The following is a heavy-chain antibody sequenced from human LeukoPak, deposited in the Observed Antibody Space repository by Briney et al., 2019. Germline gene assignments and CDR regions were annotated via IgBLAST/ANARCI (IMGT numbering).Heavy chain of an antibody. CDR2: ISAYNGNT. Sequence: ASVTVSCTASGYTFTSYGISWVRQAPGQGLEWMGWISAYNGNTNYAQKLQGRVTMTTDTSTSTAYMELRSLRSDDTAVYYCARVGRIAVAGTLDYWGQGTLVTVSS. CDR3: ARVGRIAVAGTLDY. J-gene: IGHJ4*02. CDR1: GYTFTSYG. V-gene: IGHV1-18*01. D-gene: IGHD6-19*01.